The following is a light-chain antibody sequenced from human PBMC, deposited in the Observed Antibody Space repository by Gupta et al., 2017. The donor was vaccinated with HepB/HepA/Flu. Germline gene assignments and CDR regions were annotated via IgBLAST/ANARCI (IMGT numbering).Light chain of an antibody. CDR2: GAS. Sequence: ELVLTQSPGTLSLSSGERATLPCRASRSVSSSYLAWYQQKPGQAPRLLMYGASSRATGIPDRFSGSGSGTDFTLTISRLEPEDFAVYYCQQYGSSMCSFGQGTKLEIK. CDR3: QQYGSSMCS. CDR1: RSVSSSY. V-gene: IGKV3-20*01. J-gene: IGKJ2*04.